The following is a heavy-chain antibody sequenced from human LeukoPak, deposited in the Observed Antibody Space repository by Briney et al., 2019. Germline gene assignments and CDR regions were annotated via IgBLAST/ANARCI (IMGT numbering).Heavy chain of an antibody. CDR3: ALRVLEVAGTVYFDY. J-gene: IGHJ4*02. CDR2: IIPIFGIA. Sequence: GASVKVSCKASGGTFSSYAISWVRQAPGQGLEWMGRIIPIFGIANYAQKFQGRVTITADKSTSTAYMELSSLRSEDTAVYYCALRVLEVAGTVYFDYWGKGTWSPSPQ. CDR1: GGTFSSYA. D-gene: IGHD6-19*01. V-gene: IGHV1-69*04.